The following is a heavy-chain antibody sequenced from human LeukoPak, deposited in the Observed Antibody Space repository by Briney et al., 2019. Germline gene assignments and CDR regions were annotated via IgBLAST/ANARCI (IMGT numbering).Heavy chain of an antibody. D-gene: IGHD3-10*02. CDR1: GFTFSSYE. CDR2: ISSSGSTI. V-gene: IGHV3-48*03. Sequence: GGSLRLSRAASGFTFSSYEMNWVRQAPGKGLEWVSYISSSGSTIYYADSVKGRFTISRVNAKNSLYLQMNSLRGEDTAVYYCAELGITMIGGVWGKGTTVTISS. J-gene: IGHJ6*04. CDR3: AELGITMIGGV.